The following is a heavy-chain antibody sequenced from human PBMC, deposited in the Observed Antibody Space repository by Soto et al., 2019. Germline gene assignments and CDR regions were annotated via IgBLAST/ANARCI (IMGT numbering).Heavy chain of an antibody. CDR3: ARSLGYCSGGSCYGFDY. J-gene: IGHJ4*02. D-gene: IGHD2-15*01. Sequence: SETLSLTCAVYGGSFSGYYWSWIRQPPGKGLEWIGEINHSGSTNYNPSLKSRVTISVDTSKNQFSLKLSSVTAADTAVYYCARSLGYCSGGSCYGFDYWGQGTLVTVSS. CDR1: GGSFSGYY. CDR2: INHSGST. V-gene: IGHV4-34*01.